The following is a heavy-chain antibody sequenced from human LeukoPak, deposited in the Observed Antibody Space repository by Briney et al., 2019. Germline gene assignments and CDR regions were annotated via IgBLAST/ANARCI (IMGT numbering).Heavy chain of an antibody. D-gene: IGHD3/OR15-3a*01. V-gene: IGHV4-39*01. CDR1: GGSISSSSYY. J-gene: IGHJ4*02. Sequence: TSETLSLTCTVSGGSISSSSYYWGWIRQPPGKGLEWIGSIYYSGSTYYNPSLKSRVTISVDTSKNQFSLKLGSVTAADTAVYYCARHVGQSGGPLAYWGQGTLVTVSS. CDR3: ARHVGQSGGPLAY. CDR2: IYYSGST.